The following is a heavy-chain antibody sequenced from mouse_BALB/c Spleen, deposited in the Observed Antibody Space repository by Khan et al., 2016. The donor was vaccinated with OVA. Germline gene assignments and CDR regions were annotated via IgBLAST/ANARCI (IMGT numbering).Heavy chain of an antibody. CDR2: ISTGGHYT. CDR1: GFTFSNYA. Sequence: EVELVEAGGGLVKPGGSLKLSCSASGFTFSNYAMSWVRQTPEKRLECVATISTGGHYTFYPDSVKGRFTISRDNAKNTLYLPMSSLRSEDTATSYCARSLVDYHAMDYWGQGTPVTVSS. V-gene: IGHV5-9-3*01. J-gene: IGHJ4*01. CDR3: ARSLVDYHAMDY. D-gene: IGHD1-1*02.